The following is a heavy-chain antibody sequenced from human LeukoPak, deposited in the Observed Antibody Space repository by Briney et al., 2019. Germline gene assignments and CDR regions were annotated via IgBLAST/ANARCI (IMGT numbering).Heavy chain of an antibody. V-gene: IGHV1-46*01. Sequence: ASVKVSCKASGYTFTGYYMHWVRQAPGQGLEWMGIINPSGGSTSYAQKFQGRVTMTRDTSTSTVYIELSSLRSEDTAVYYCARGHAGAGYYYGMDVWGQGTTVTVSS. J-gene: IGHJ6*02. CDR3: ARGHAGAGYYYGMDV. CDR2: INPSGGST. D-gene: IGHD7-27*01. CDR1: GYTFTGYY.